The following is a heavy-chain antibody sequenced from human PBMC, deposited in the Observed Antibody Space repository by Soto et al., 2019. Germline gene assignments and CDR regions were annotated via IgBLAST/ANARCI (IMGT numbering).Heavy chain of an antibody. CDR2: ISSSGSTI. Sequence: SLRLSCAASGFTFNSYEMNSFRQAPGKGLEWVSYISSSGSTIYYADSVKGRFTISRDNAKNSLYLQMNSLRAEDTAAYYCARASIAAAGMAFDYWGQGTLVTVSS. J-gene: IGHJ4*02. CDR1: GFTFNSYE. V-gene: IGHV3-48*03. CDR3: ARASIAAAGMAFDY. D-gene: IGHD6-13*01.